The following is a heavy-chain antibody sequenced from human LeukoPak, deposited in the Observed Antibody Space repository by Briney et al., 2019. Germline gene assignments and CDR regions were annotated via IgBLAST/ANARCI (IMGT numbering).Heavy chain of an antibody. J-gene: IGHJ5*02. CDR1: GGSISSHY. V-gene: IGHV4-59*11. CDR2: IYYSGST. Sequence: KSSETLSLTCTVSGGSISSHYWSWIRQPPGKGLEWIGYIYYSGSTNYNPSLKSRVTISVDTSKNQFSLKLSSVTAADTAVYYCARESIAAAGTRWFDPWGQGTLVTVSS. CDR3: ARESIAAAGTRWFDP. D-gene: IGHD6-13*01.